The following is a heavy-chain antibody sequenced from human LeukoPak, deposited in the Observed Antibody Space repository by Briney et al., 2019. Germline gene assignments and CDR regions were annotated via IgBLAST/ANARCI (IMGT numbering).Heavy chain of an antibody. Sequence: PGGSLRLSCAASGFTFSSYAMSWARQAPGKGLEGVSYISSSGSIIYYADSVKGRSTISRDNTKNSLYLQMNSLRAEDTAVYYCARDLGIVTGFDYWGQGTLVTVSS. CDR3: ARDLGIVTGFDY. J-gene: IGHJ4*02. D-gene: IGHD2-2*03. CDR2: ISSSGSII. V-gene: IGHV3-48*03. CDR1: GFTFSSYA.